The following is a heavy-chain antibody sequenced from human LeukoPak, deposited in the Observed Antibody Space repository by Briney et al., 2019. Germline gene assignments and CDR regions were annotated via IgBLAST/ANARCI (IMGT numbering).Heavy chain of an antibody. J-gene: IGHJ6*02. CDR1: GYTFTSYG. D-gene: IGHD6-19*01. Sequence: PLASVKVSCKASGYTFTSYGTSWVRQAPGQGLEWMGWISAYNGNTNYAQKLQGRVTMTTDTSTSTAYMELRSLRSDDTAVYYCARDVLSIAVAGKTYYYYGMDVWGQGTTVTVSS. CDR2: ISAYNGNT. CDR3: ARDVLSIAVAGKTYYYYGMDV. V-gene: IGHV1-18*01.